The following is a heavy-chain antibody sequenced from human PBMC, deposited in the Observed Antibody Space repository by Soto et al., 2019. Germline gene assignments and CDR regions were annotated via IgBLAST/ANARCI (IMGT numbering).Heavy chain of an antibody. J-gene: IGHJ3*02. CDR3: AREEGSGSAGYAFDI. CDR1: GGSFGGYY. V-gene: IGHV4-34*01. D-gene: IGHD3-10*01. CDR2: INHSGST. Sequence: PSETLSLTCAVYGGSFGGYYWSWIRQPPGKGLEWIGEINHSGSTNYNPSLKSRVTISVDKSKNQLSLKLSYVTAADTAVYYCAREEGSGSAGYAFDIWGQGTMVT.